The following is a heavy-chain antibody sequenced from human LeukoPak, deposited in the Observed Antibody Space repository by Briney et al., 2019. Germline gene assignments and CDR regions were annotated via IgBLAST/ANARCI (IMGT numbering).Heavy chain of an antibody. Sequence: ASVKVSCKASGYTFTDYYMNWVRQAPGQGLGWMGWIHPNSGGTNYAQKFQGRVTMTRDTSISTAYMELSRLTFDDTAVYYCGRKSASRKTSEFDYWGQGTLVTVSS. D-gene: IGHD2-2*01. CDR2: IHPNSGGT. CDR3: GRKSASRKTSEFDY. J-gene: IGHJ4*02. V-gene: IGHV1-2*02. CDR1: GYTFTDYY.